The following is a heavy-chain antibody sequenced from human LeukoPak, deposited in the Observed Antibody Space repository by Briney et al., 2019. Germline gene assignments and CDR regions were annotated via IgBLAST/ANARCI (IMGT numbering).Heavy chain of an antibody. CDR3: ARGKVPAAMTWFDP. CDR1: GFTFSSYW. CDR2: IKQDGSEK. J-gene: IGHJ5*02. V-gene: IGHV3-7*01. D-gene: IGHD2-2*01. Sequence: GGSLRLSCAASGFTFSSYWMSWVRQAPGKGLEWVANIKQDGSEKYYADSVKGRFTISRDNAKNSLYLQMNSLRAEDTAVYYCARGKVPAAMTWFDPWGQGTLVTVSS.